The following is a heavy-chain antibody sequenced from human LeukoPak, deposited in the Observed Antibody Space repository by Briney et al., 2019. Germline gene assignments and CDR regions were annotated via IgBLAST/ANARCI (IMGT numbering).Heavy chain of an antibody. CDR1: GGSFSGYY. D-gene: IGHD4-17*01. CDR2: INHSGST. Sequence: SETLSLTCAVYGGSFSGYYWSWIRQPPGKGLEWIGEINHSGSTNYNPSLKSRVTISVDTSKNQFSLKLSSVTAADTAVYYCARVIYGFSMYYFDYWGQGTLVTVSS. J-gene: IGHJ4*02. CDR3: ARVIYGFSMYYFDY. V-gene: IGHV4-34*09.